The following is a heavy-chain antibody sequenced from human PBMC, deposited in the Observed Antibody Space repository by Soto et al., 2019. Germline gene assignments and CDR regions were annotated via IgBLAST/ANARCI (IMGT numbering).Heavy chain of an antibody. Sequence: SETLSLTCAVSGGSINSGDYYWNWIRQPPGKGLEWIGYISFSGNTYYNPSLKGRVIISLDTSQNQFSLKLTSVSAADTAVYYCASELTGYSFGPGDIYWGQGTLVTVSS. J-gene: IGHJ1*01. D-gene: IGHD5-18*01. CDR1: GGSINSGDYY. V-gene: IGHV4-30-4*01. CDR2: ISFSGNT. CDR3: ASELTGYSFGPGDIY.